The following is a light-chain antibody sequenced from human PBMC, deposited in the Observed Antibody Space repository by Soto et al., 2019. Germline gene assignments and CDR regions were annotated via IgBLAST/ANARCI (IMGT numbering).Light chain of an antibody. V-gene: IGKV3D-7*01. CDR1: QSVSSSY. CDR3: QQDYNLPPT. CDR2: GAS. J-gene: IGKJ1*01. Sequence: PGERVTLSCRASQSVSSSYLTWYQQKPGQAPRLLIYGASTRATSIPARFSGSGPGTDFTLTISSLQPEDFAVYYCQQDYNLPPTFGQGTKVEIK.